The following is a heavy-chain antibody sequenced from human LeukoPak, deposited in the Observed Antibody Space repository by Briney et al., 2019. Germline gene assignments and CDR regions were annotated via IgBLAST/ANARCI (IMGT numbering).Heavy chain of an antibody. CDR1: GFTVSSNY. CDR2: IYSGGNT. Sequence: GGSLRLFCAASGFTVSSNYMSWVRQAPGKGLEWVSVIYSGGNTYYADSVKGRFTISRDNSKNTLYLQMNSLRAEDTAVYYCAREASGTYDSYFDYWGQGTLVTVSS. CDR3: AREASGTYDSYFDY. V-gene: IGHV3-53*01. J-gene: IGHJ4*02. D-gene: IGHD1-26*01.